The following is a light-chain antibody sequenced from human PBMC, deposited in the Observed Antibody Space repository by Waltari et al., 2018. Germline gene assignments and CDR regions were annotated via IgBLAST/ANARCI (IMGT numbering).Light chain of an antibody. CDR3: QQRSNWPLLT. V-gene: IGKV3-11*01. Sequence: EILLTQSPATLSLSPGARATLSCRASQSVSSYLAWYQQKPGQAPRLLIYDASNRATGIPARFSGSGSGTDFTLTISSLEPEDFAVYYCQQRSNWPLLTFGGGTKVEIK. CDR2: DAS. J-gene: IGKJ4*01. CDR1: QSVSSY.